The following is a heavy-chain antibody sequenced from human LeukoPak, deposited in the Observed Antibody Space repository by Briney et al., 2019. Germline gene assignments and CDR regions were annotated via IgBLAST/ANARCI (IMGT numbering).Heavy chain of an antibody. CDR3: AREEGGWYDYFDY. V-gene: IGHV3-48*03. Sequence: GGSLRLSCAASGFTFSSYEMNWFRQAPGKGLEWVSYISSSGSTIYYADSVKGRFTISRDNAKNSLYLQMNSPRAEDTAVYYCAREEGGWYDYFDYWGQGTLVTVSS. CDR2: ISSSGSTI. D-gene: IGHD6-19*01. J-gene: IGHJ4*02. CDR1: GFTFSSYE.